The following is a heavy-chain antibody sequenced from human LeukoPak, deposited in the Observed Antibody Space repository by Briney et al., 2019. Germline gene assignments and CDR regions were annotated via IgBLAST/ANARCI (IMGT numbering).Heavy chain of an antibody. D-gene: IGHD6-13*01. V-gene: IGHV3-23*01. J-gene: IGHJ4*02. CDR2: ISGSGDNR. CDR3: AKGVSSTWYTLDY. Sequence: PGGSLRLSCAASGFTFSSHAMSWVRQAPGKGLEWVSSISGSGDNRNYADSVKGRFTISRDNSKSTLYLEMNSLRVEDTAVYHCAKGVSSTWYTLDYWGQGTLVTVSS. CDR1: GFTFSSHA.